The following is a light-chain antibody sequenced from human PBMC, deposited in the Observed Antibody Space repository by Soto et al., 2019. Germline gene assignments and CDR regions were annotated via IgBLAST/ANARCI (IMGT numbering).Light chain of an antibody. CDR1: QSVSSSY. CDR2: DAS. CDR3: QQYGNAPVT. Sequence: EIVLTQSPGTLSLSPGERATLSCRASQSVSSSYLAWYQQKPGQAPRLLIYDASNRATGIPDRFSGSGSGTDFTLTINRLKPEDFAVYYCQQYGNAPVTFGPGTKVDIK. V-gene: IGKV3-20*01. J-gene: IGKJ3*01.